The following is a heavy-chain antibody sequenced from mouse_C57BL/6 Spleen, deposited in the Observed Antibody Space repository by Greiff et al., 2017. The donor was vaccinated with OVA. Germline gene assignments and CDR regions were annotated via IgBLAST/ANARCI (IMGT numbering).Heavy chain of an antibody. CDR1: GYAFSSSW. V-gene: IGHV1-82*01. J-gene: IGHJ3*01. D-gene: IGHD3-2*02. Sequence: VQLQESGPELVKPGASVKISCKASGYAFSSSWMNWVKQRPGKGLEWIGRIYPGDGDTNYNGKFKGKATLTADKSSSTAYMQLSSLTSSASAVSFCSQTAQATSFAYWGQGTLVTVSA. CDR2: IYPGDGDT. CDR3: SQTAQATSFAY.